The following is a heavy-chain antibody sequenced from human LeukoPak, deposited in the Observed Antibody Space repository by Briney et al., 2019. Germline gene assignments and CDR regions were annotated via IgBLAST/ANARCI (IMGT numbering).Heavy chain of an antibody. CDR2: IYSGGST. CDR1: GFTVSSNY. V-gene: IGHV3-53*01. J-gene: IGHJ4*02. Sequence: TGGSLRLSCAASGFTVSSNYMSWVRQAPGKGLEWVSVIYSGGSTYYADSVKGRFTISRDNSKNTLYLQMNSLRAEDTAVYYCASGEGAYCGGDCYSGGYWGQGTLVTVSS. D-gene: IGHD2-21*02. CDR3: ASGEGAYCGGDCYSGGY.